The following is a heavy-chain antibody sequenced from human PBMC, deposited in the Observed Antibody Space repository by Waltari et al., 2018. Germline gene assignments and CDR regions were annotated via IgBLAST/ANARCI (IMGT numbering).Heavy chain of an antibody. J-gene: IGHJ4*02. CDR3: AKKYCSGGSCCFDY. V-gene: IGHV3-23*01. CDR2: STERGGNT. Sequence: EVQLLESGGGSVQPGGSLRLSCAASGFTLTNYGMSWVRQAPGKGVEWVSHSTERGGNTYYADAVKGRFTISGDTSKSTLYLQMNSLRADDTAVYYCAKKYCSGGSCCFDYWGQGILVTVSS. D-gene: IGHD2-15*01. CDR1: GFTLTNYG.